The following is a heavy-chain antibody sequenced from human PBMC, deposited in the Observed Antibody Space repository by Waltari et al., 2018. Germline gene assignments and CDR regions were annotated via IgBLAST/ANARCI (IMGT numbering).Heavy chain of an antibody. CDR1: GYSISSGYY. J-gene: IGHJ6*02. V-gene: IGHV4-38-2*01. CDR3: ARSYLNYYYYYGMDV. Sequence: QVQLQESGPGLVKPSETLSLTCAVSGYSISSGYYWGWIRQPPGKGLEWIGSIYNSGSTYNNPSLKSRVTISVDTSKNRFSLKLSSVTAADTAVYYCARSYLNYYYYYGMDVWGQGTTVTVSS. D-gene: IGHD3-16*02. CDR2: IYNSGST.